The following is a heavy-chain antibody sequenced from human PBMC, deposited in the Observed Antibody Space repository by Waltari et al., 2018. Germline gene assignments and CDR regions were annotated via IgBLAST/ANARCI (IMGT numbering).Heavy chain of an antibody. D-gene: IGHD3-3*01. Sequence: QVQLVESGGGMVQHGRSLRLSCAASGFTFSSYGMQGVREAPCEWLEVVACIWYDGSNKSYAVSLKCPFTISRDDSKNTLYLQMNSLRADDTAVYYCPKSTFWSGYSDYWGQRTLVTVSS. V-gene: IGHV3-33*08. J-gene: IGHJ4*02. CDR2: IWYDGSNK. CDR1: GFTFSSYG. CDR3: PKSTFWSGYSDY.